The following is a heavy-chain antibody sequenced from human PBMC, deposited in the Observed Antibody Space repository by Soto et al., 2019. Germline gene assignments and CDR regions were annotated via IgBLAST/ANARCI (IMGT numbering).Heavy chain of an antibody. CDR2: IYSGGST. CDR1: GFTVSSNY. CDR3: AREKPNASVAATRRYYYYYMDV. D-gene: IGHD2-15*01. V-gene: IGHV3-53*04. Sequence: GGSLRLSCAASGFTVSSNYMSWVRQAPGKGLEWVSVIYSGGSTYYADSVKGRFTISRHNSKNTLYLQMNSLRAEDTAVYYCAREKPNASVAATRRYYYYYMDVWGKGTTVTVSS. J-gene: IGHJ6*03.